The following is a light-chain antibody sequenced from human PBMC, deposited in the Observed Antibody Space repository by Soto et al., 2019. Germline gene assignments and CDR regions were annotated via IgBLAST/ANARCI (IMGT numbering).Light chain of an antibody. CDR2: DAS. V-gene: IGKV1-5*01. CDR1: QSISSW. J-gene: IGKJ1*01. CDR3: QQYNSFWT. Sequence: DIQMTQSPSTLSASVGDRVTITCRASQSISSWLAWYQQKPGKAPKLLIYDASYLEGGVPSRFSGSGSGTEFTLTISSLQPDDLATYYCQQYNSFWTFGQGTKVDIK.